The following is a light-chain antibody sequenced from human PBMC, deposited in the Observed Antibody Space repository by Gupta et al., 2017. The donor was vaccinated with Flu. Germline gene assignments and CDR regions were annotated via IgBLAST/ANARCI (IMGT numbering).Light chain of an antibody. J-gene: IGKJ3*01. CDR2: GAS. V-gene: IGKV3-20*01. CDR1: QSVSSSY. CDR3: QQYGSLFT. Sequence: EIVLTQSPGPLSLSPGERATLSCRASQSVSSSYLAWYQQKPGQAPRLLIYGASSRATGIPDRFSGSGSGTDFTLTISRLEPEDFAVYYCQQYGSLFTFGPGTKVDIK.